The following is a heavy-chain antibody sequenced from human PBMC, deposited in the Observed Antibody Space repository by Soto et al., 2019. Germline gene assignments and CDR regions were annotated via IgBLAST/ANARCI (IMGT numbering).Heavy chain of an antibody. D-gene: IGHD6-13*01. Sequence: PGGSLRLSCAASGFTFSSYGMHWVRQAPGKGLEWVAVISYDGSNKYYADSVKGRFTISRDNSKNTLYLQMNSLRAEDTAVYYCAKDRSSSWYDYYGMDVWGQGTTVTVSS. V-gene: IGHV3-30*18. J-gene: IGHJ6*02. CDR1: GFTFSSYG. CDR2: ISYDGSNK. CDR3: AKDRSSSWYDYYGMDV.